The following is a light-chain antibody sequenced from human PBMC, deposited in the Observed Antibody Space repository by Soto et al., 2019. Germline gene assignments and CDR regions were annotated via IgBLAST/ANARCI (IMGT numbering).Light chain of an antibody. J-gene: IGKJ5*01. V-gene: IGKV3-15*01. Sequence: ETVMTQSPATLSVSPGESATLSCRASKSVSSNLAWYQQKPGQAPRLLIYGASTSATGIPARFSGSGSGTEFTLTISSLQSEDFAVYYCQQYNNWPPVTFGQGTRLEIK. CDR3: QQYNNWPPVT. CDR1: KSVSSN. CDR2: GAS.